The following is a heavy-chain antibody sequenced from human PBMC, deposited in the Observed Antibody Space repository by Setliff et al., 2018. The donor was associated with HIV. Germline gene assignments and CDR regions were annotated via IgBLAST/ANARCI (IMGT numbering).Heavy chain of an antibody. Sequence: ASVKVSCKASGYTFTSYGISWVRQAPGQGLEWMGWISAYTGNTKYSQKVQGRVTMTTDTSTTSAYMELRSLRSDDTAVYYCARDRVGAKDYSYMDVWGKGTTVTVS. CDR2: ISAYTGNT. J-gene: IGHJ6*03. V-gene: IGHV1-18*01. CDR1: GYTFTSYG. CDR3: ARDRVGAKDYSYMDV. D-gene: IGHD1-26*01.